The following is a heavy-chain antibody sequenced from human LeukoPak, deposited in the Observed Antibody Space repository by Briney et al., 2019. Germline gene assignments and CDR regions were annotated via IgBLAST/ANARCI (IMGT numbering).Heavy chain of an antibody. CDR3: ARDYGTTAVPYFDY. Sequence: ASVKVSCKASGYTFTSYGISWVRQAPGQGLEWMGWISAYNGNTNYAQKLQGRVTMTRDTSISTAYMELSRLKSDDTAVYLCARDYGTTAVPYFDYWGQGSLVTVSS. J-gene: IGHJ4*02. CDR2: ISAYNGNT. D-gene: IGHD1-1*01. CDR1: GYTFTSYG. V-gene: IGHV1-18*01.